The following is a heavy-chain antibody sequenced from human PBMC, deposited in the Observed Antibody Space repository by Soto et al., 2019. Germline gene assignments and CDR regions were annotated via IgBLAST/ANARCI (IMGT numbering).Heavy chain of an antibody. CDR1: GFTFSSYA. J-gene: IGHJ4*02. Sequence: GGSLRLSCAASGFTFSSYAMTWVRQAPGKGLEWVSTISGTGTTTYYADSVKGRFTISRDNSKNTLYLQMNSLRAEDTAVYYCVKAVYLLDFDYWGQGTLVTVSS. CDR3: VKAVYLLDFDY. CDR2: ISGTGTTT. V-gene: IGHV3-23*01. D-gene: IGHD2-8*01.